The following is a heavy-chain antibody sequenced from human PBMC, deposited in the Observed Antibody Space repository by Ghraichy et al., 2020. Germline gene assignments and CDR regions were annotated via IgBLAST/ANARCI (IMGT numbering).Heavy chain of an antibody. J-gene: IGHJ4*02. CDR2: INSDGSST. CDR1: GFTFSRYW. Sequence: GESLNISCAASGFTFSRYWMHWVRQAPGKGLVWVSRINSDGSSTSYADSVKGRFTISRDNAKNTLYLQMNSLRAEDTAVYYCASEAVAENYWGQGTLVTVSS. D-gene: IGHD6-19*01. CDR3: ASEAVAENY. V-gene: IGHV3-74*01.